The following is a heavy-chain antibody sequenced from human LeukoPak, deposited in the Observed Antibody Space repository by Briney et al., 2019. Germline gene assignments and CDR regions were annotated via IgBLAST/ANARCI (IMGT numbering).Heavy chain of an antibody. CDR1: GITFSSYA. CDR3: ARSYSSSWYYYYYMDV. Sequence: GGSLRLSCAASGITFSSYAMSWVRQAPGKGLEWVSTIVGRGGITYYADSVKGRFTISRDNSKNTLYLQMNSLRAEDTAVYYCARSYSSSWYYYYYMDVWGKGTTVTVSS. D-gene: IGHD6-13*01. J-gene: IGHJ6*03. V-gene: IGHV3-23*01. CDR2: IVGRGGIT.